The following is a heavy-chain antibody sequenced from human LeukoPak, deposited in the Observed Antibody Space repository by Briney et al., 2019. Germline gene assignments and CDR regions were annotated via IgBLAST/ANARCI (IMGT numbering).Heavy chain of an antibody. Sequence: PGGSLRLSCAASGFTFSSYGMSWVRQAPGKGLEWVSAISGSGGSTYYADSVKGRFTISRDNSKNTLYLQMNSLRAEDTAVYYCAKDYDYYASSGVDYWGQGTLVTVSS. CDR3: AKDYDYYASSGVDY. CDR2: ISGSGGST. D-gene: IGHD3-10*01. V-gene: IGHV3-23*01. J-gene: IGHJ4*02. CDR1: GFTFSSYG.